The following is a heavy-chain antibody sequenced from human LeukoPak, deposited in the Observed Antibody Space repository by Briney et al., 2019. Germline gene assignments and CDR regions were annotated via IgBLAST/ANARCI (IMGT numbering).Heavy chain of an antibody. Sequence: SETLSLTCTVSGGSISSDYWSWIPQPSGKGLEWIGYIYHSGSTNYNPSLKSRVTVSVDTSKNQFSLKLNSVTAADTAVYYCARSLSSAWYAYDYWGQGTLVTVSS. J-gene: IGHJ4*02. V-gene: IGHV4-59*01. CDR3: ARSLSSAWYAYDY. CDR2: IYHSGST. CDR1: GGSISSDY. D-gene: IGHD6-19*01.